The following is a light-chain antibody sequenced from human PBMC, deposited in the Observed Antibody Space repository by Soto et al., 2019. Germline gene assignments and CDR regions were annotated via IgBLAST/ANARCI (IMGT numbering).Light chain of an antibody. CDR3: QQYNNWPPVT. CDR1: PSVSSN. J-gene: IGKJ1*01. V-gene: IGKV3-15*01. Sequence: EIVIAPSPAPPSVSPGEKATLSWRASPSVSSNLAWYQQKPGQAPRLLIYGASTRATGIPARFSGSGSGTEFTLTISSLQSEDFAVYYCQQYNNWPPVTFGQGTKVDIK. CDR2: GAS.